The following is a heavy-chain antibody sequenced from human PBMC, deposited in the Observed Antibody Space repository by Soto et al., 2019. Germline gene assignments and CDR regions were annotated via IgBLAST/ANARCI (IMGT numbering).Heavy chain of an antibody. D-gene: IGHD3-3*01. CDR2: IYYSGST. V-gene: IGHV4-59*01. Sequence: TPSLTRAVGGGSISSSYCGWIRQTPGKGLEWIGYIYYSGSTNYNPSLKSRVTISVDTSKNQFSLKLSSVTAADTAVYYCAGGVAYDFWSGYYYYYYGTDVWGQGTTVTAP. CDR1: GGSISSSY. CDR3: AGGVAYDFWSGYYYYYYGTDV. J-gene: IGHJ6*02.